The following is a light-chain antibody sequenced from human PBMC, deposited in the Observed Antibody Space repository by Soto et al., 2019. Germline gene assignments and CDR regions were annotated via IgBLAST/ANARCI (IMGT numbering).Light chain of an antibody. CDR1: QRISTW. CDR2: DAS. Sequence: DIQMTQSPSTLSASVGDGVTITCRASQRISTWLAWYQQKPGKAPKLLISDASSLQSGVPSRFSGSGSGTEFALAISSLQPEDFATYYCQQLITYPQTFGQGTKVDIK. J-gene: IGKJ1*01. CDR3: QQLITYPQT. V-gene: IGKV1-5*01.